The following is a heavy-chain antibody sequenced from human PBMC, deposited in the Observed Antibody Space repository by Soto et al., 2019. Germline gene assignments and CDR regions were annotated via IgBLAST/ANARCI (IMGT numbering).Heavy chain of an antibody. CDR2: IIPIFGTA. D-gene: IGHD4-17*01. CDR1: GGTFSSYA. CDR3: ARGGDDYGDYIRYYGMDV. Sequence: QVQLVQSGAEVKKPGSSVKVSCKASGGTFSSYAISWVRQAPGQGLEWMGGIIPIFGTANYAQKFKGRVTITADESTSTAYMELSSLRSEDTAVYYCARGGDDYGDYIRYYGMDVWGQGTTVPVSS. V-gene: IGHV1-69*12. J-gene: IGHJ6*02.